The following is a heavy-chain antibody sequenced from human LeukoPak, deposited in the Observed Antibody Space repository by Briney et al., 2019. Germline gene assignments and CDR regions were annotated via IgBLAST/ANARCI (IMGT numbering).Heavy chain of an antibody. CDR3: ARDSEYSISLYNWFDP. Sequence: GGSLRLSCAAPGFTFSRYWMSWVRQVPGKGLEWVANINQDGSEKYYVDSVKGRFTISRDNAKNSLYLQMNSLRAEDTAVYYCARDSEYSISLYNWFDPWGQGTLVTVSS. CDR2: INQDGSEK. V-gene: IGHV3-7*01. CDR1: GFTFSRYW. J-gene: IGHJ5*02. D-gene: IGHD3-3*02.